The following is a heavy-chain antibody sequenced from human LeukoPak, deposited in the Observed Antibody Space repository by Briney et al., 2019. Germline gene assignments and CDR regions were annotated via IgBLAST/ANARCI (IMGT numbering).Heavy chain of an antibody. D-gene: IGHD2-8*02. CDR1: GITFSSYG. CDR2: ISSTGGTT. V-gene: IGHV3-23*01. J-gene: IGHJ4*02. CDR3: ATYRQVLLPFES. Sequence: PGGSLRLSCAASGITFSSYGMSWVRQAPGKGLEWVSSISSTGGTTYYADSVKGRFTISRDNSKSTLSLQMNSLRAEDTAIYYCATYRQVLLPFESWGQGTLVTVSS.